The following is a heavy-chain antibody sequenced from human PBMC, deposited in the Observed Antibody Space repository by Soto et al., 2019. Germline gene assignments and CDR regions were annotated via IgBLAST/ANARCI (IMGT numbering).Heavy chain of an antibody. Sequence: QVQLVQSGAEVKKPGSSVKVSCKASGGTFSSYTISWVRQAPGQGLEWMGRIIPILGIANYAQKFQGRVTITADKSTSTAYMELSSMRSEDTAVYDCARDMYSSSGHFDYWGQGTLVTVSS. D-gene: IGHD6-13*01. CDR2: IIPILGIA. CDR3: ARDMYSSSGHFDY. CDR1: GGTFSSYT. J-gene: IGHJ4*02. V-gene: IGHV1-69*08.